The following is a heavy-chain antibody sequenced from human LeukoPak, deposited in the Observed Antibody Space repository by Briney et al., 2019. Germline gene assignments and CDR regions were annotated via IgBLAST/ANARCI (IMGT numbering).Heavy chain of an antibody. CDR2: ISSGSGTI. J-gene: IGHJ3*02. Sequence: GALRPSCAASGFTFSSYSMNWVRQAPGKGLEWVSHISSGSGTIYYADSVKGRFTISRDNAKNSLYLQMNSLRAEDTAVYYCARWGSGATRAFDIWGQGTMVTVSS. CDR1: GFTFSSYS. D-gene: IGHD1-26*01. CDR3: ARWGSGATRAFDI. V-gene: IGHV3-48*01.